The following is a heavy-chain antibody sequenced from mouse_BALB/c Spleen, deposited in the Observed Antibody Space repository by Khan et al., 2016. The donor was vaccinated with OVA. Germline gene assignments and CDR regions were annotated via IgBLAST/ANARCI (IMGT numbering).Heavy chain of an antibody. V-gene: IGHV1-69*02. CDR1: GYPLTSYW. CDR2: IDPSDSYT. CDR3: DRSLHYGSSTWMAY. J-gene: IGHJ3*01. Sequence: QVQLQQPGAELVKPGASVKLSCTASGYPLTSYWLHWVKQRPGQGLEWIGEIDPSDSYTNYNQKFKGKATLTLDKSSSTTYMQLSSLTSEDSAVYSCDRSLHYGSSTWMAYWGQGTLVTVSA. D-gene: IGHD1-1*01.